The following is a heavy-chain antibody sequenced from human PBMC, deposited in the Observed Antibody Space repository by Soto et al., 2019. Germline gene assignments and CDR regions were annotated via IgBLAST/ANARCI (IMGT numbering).Heavy chain of an antibody. J-gene: IGHJ5*02. Sequence: QVQLVESGGGVVQPGRSLRLSCAASGFTFSSYGMHWVRQAPGKGLEWVAVISYDGSNKYYADSVKGRFTISRDNSKNTLYLQMNSLRAEDTAVYYCAKGAVAGSNWFDPWGQGTLVTVSS. CDR1: GFTFSSYG. CDR2: ISYDGSNK. D-gene: IGHD6-19*01. V-gene: IGHV3-30*18. CDR3: AKGAVAGSNWFDP.